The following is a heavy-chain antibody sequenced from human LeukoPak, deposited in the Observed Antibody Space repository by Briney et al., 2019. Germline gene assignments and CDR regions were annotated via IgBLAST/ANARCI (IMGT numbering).Heavy chain of an antibody. Sequence: GGSLRLSCVASGFSFSNLAMGWVRQAPGNGLEWVSVISDSGDITYYADSVKGRFTISRDNSRNTLYLQMNSLRVDDTAVYYCAKDARRYSGWYFFDHWGQGTLVTVSS. V-gene: IGHV3-23*01. J-gene: IGHJ4*02. CDR2: ISDSGDIT. CDR3: AKDARRYSGWYFFDH. CDR1: GFSFSNLA. D-gene: IGHD6-19*01.